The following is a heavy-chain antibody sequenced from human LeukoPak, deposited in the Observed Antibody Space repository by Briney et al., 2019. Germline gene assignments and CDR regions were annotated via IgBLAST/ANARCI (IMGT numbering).Heavy chain of an antibody. CDR2: ITTDGSST. Sequence: GGSLRLSCAASGFPFSSYWMHWVRHAPGKGLVWVSRITTDGSSTTYADSVRGRFTISRDNAKNTLYLQMNSLRAEDTAVYYCARTVSAYFFDYWGQGTLVTVSS. CDR1: GFPFSSYW. D-gene: IGHD3-9*01. V-gene: IGHV3-74*01. J-gene: IGHJ4*02. CDR3: ARTVSAYFFDY.